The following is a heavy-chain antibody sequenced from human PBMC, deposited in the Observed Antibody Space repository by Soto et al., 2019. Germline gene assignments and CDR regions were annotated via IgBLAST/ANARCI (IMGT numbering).Heavy chain of an antibody. J-gene: IGHJ6*02. D-gene: IGHD2-2*01. CDR1: GYSFSSYW. V-gene: IGHV5-51*01. CDR2: IYPGDSDT. CDR3: ARHKGYCSSTSCYGMDV. Sequence: GESLKLSCKCSGYSFSSYWIVWVRQIPGKGLEWMGTIYPGDSDTRYSPSFQGQVTISADKSISTAYLQWNSLKASDTAMYFCARHKGYCSSTSCYGMDVWGQGATVTVSS.